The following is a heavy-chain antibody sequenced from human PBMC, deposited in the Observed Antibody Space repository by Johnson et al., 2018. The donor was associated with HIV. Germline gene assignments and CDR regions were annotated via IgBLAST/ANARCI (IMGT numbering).Heavy chain of an antibody. CDR3: VRDSTVAHDAFDI. CDR1: GFTFSSSW. D-gene: IGHD4-23*01. CDR2: IKCDGSGK. J-gene: IGHJ3*02. Sequence: VQLVESGGGVVQPGRSLRLSCAASGFTFSSSWMHWVCQAPEKGLEWVADIKCDGSGKYYVDSVKGRLTISRDNAKNSLYLQVNSLRAEDMTVYYCVRDSTVAHDAFDIWGQGTMVTVSS. V-gene: IGHV3-52*01.